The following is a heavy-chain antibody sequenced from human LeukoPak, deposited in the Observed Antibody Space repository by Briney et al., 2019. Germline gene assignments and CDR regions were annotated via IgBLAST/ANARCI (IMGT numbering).Heavy chain of an antibody. Sequence: SVKVSCKASGGTFSSYAISWVRQAPGQGLEWMGGIIPIFGTANYAQKFQGRVTITADESTSTAYMELSSLRSEDTAVYYCARDRVERWLQGDAFDIWGQGTMVTVSS. V-gene: IGHV1-69*13. J-gene: IGHJ3*02. CDR2: IIPIFGTA. D-gene: IGHD5-24*01. CDR1: GGTFSSYA. CDR3: ARDRVERWLQGDAFDI.